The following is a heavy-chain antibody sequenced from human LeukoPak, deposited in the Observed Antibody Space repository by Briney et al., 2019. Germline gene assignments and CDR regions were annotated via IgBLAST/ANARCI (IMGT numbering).Heavy chain of an antibody. CDR3: ARDTLGYCSSTSCYDGDY. D-gene: IGHD2-2*01. Sequence: PGGSLRLSCAASGFTFSSYEMNWVRQAPGKGLEWVSYISSSGSTIYYADSVKGRFTISRDNAKNSLYLQMNSLRAEDTAVYYCARDTLGYCSSTSCYDGDYWGQGTLVTVSS. J-gene: IGHJ4*02. CDR2: ISSSGSTI. V-gene: IGHV3-48*03. CDR1: GFTFSSYE.